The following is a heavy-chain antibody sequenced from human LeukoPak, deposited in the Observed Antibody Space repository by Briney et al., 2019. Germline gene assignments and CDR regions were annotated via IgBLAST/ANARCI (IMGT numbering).Heavy chain of an antibody. CDR3: ARDDATSANYYGMDV. J-gene: IGHJ6*02. CDR2: IYGGGTT. Sequence: PGGSLRLSCAASGFTFGSYWMSWVRQAPGKGLEWVSVIYGGGTTYYADSVKGRFTISRDISKNTLYLQMTSLRAEDTAVYYCARDDATSANYYGMDVWGQGTTVTVSS. V-gene: IGHV3-53*01. CDR1: GFTFGSYW.